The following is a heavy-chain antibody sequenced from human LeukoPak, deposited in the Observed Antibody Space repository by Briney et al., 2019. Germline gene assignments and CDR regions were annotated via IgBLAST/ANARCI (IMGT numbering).Heavy chain of an antibody. CDR3: ARGRIEYSSSTDYDY. CDR1: GGSISSGGYY. CDR2: IYYSGST. D-gene: IGHD6-6*01. Sequence: TLSLTCTVSGGSISSGGYYWSWIRQHPGKGLEWIGYIYYSGSTYYNPSLKSRVTISVDTSKNQFSLKLSSVTAADTAVYYCARGRIEYSSSTDYDYWGQGTLVTVSS. V-gene: IGHV4-31*03. J-gene: IGHJ4*02.